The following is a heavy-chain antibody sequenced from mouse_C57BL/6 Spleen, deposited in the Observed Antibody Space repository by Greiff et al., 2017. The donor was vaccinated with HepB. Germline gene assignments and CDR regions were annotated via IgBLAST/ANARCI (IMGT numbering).Heavy chain of an antibody. Sequence: EVQLQQSGPELVKPGASVKISCKASGYTFTDYYMNWVKQSHGKSLEWIGDINPNNGGTSYNQKFKGKATLTVDKSSSTAYMELRSLTSEDSAVYYCARSLYYGSSSAWFAYWGQGTLVTVSA. CDR3: ARSLYYGSSSAWFAY. J-gene: IGHJ3*01. CDR2: INPNNGGT. CDR1: GYTFTDYY. D-gene: IGHD1-1*01. V-gene: IGHV1-26*01.